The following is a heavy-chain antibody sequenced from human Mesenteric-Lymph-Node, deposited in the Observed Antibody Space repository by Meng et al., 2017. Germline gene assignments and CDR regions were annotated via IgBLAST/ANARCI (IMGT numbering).Heavy chain of an antibody. CDR1: GFTFSSYI. CDR3: ARESRMTLLRGTMGRYYFES. D-gene: IGHD3-10*01. CDR2: ISYDGSNE. Sequence: GESLKISCAASGFTFSSYIMNWVRQAPGKGLEWVAVISYDGSNEYFADSMKGRFTISRDNSKNTVYLQMDRLKPDDSAVYYCARESRMTLLRGTMGRYYFESWGQGTLVTVSS. J-gene: IGHJ4*02. V-gene: IGHV3-30*01.